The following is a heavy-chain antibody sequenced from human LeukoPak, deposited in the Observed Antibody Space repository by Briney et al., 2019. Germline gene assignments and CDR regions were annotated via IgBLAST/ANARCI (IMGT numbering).Heavy chain of an antibody. Sequence: SETLSLTCTDSGGSISSYYWSWIRQPAGKGLEWIGRIYTSGSTNYNPSLKSRVTISVDTSKNQFSLKLSSVTAADTAVYYCARANDYGDPDAFDIWGQGTMVTVSS. D-gene: IGHD4-17*01. CDR3: ARANDYGDPDAFDI. CDR2: IYTSGST. CDR1: GGSISSYY. J-gene: IGHJ3*02. V-gene: IGHV4-4*07.